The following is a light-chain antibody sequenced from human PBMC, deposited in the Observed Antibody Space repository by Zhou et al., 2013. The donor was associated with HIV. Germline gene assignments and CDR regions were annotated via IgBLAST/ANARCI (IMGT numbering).Light chain of an antibody. CDR1: QGISSG. J-gene: IGKJ1*01. V-gene: IGKV1-13*02. CDR2: DVS. CDR3: QQYNSFSPWT. Sequence: AIQLTQSPSSLSASVGDRVSITCRASQGISSGLAWYQQKPGKAPKLLIYDVSTLDSGVPSRFSGSGSGTEFTLTISSLQPDDFATYYCQQYNSFSPWTFGQGTKVEIK.